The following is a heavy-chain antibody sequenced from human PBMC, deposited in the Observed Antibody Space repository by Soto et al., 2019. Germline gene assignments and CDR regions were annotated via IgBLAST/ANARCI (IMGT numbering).Heavy chain of an antibody. D-gene: IGHD3-10*01. CDR1: GFTFSNYG. CDR2: LSGSGGTT. V-gene: IGHV3-23*01. J-gene: IGHJ4*02. CDR3: AKQRGDYGAAADTLYLDT. Sequence: EVQLLESGGGLVQPGGSVRLSCTVSGFTFSNYGMNWVRLAPGKGLEWVSSLSGSGGTTYYADSVQGRFIMSTENSKNTQYLELSSRRAEATAFYYCAKQRGDYGAAADTLYLDTWGQGALVTVSS.